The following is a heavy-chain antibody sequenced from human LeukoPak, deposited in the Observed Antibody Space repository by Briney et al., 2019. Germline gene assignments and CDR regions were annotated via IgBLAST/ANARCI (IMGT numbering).Heavy chain of an antibody. CDR3: AKEGQWELDY. J-gene: IGHJ4*02. Sequence: GGSLRLSCAASGFTFSSYSMNWVRQAPGKGLEWVSYISSSSSTIYYADSVKGRFTISRDNAKNSLYLQMNSLRAEDTAVYYCAKEGQWELDYWGQGTLVTVSS. CDR1: GFTFSSYS. CDR2: ISSSSSTI. D-gene: IGHD1-26*01. V-gene: IGHV3-48*01.